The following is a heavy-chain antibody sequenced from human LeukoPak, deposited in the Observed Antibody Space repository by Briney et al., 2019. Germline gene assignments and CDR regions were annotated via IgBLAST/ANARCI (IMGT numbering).Heavy chain of an antibody. Sequence: GGSLRLSCAVSGFTVSSNYMSWVRQAPGKGLEWVSVIYSGGSTYYADSVKGRFTISRDNSKNTLYLQMNSLRAEDTAVYYCARDQGSGWYGGFDYWGQGTLVTVSS. CDR2: IYSGGST. J-gene: IGHJ4*02. CDR1: GFTVSSNY. D-gene: IGHD6-19*01. CDR3: ARDQGSGWYGGFDY. V-gene: IGHV3-66*02.